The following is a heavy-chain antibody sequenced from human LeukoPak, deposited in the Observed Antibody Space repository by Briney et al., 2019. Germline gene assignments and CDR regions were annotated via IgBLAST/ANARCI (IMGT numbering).Heavy chain of an antibody. J-gene: IGHJ3*02. CDR3: ARELHSSVSGDAFDI. Sequence: GGSLRLSCAASGFTFSSYSMNWVRQAPGKGLEWVSSISSSSSYIYYADSVKGRFTISRDNAKNSLYLQMNSLRAEDTAVYYCARELHSSVSGDAFDIWGQGTMVTVSS. V-gene: IGHV3-21*01. CDR2: ISSSSSYI. CDR1: GFTFSSYS. D-gene: IGHD6-25*01.